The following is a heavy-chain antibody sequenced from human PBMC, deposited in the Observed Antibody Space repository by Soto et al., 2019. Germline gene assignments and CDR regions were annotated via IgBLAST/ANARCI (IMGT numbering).Heavy chain of an antibody. CDR3: ARLFSSGWYPDY. CDR1: GGSISSYY. CDR2: IYYSGST. V-gene: IGHV4-59*01. D-gene: IGHD6-19*01. J-gene: IGHJ4*02. Sequence: SETLSLTCTVSGGSISSYYWSWIRQPPGKGLGWIGYIYYSGSTNYNPSLKSRVTISVDTSKNQFSLKLSSVTAADTAVYYCARLFSSGWYPDYWGQGTLVTVSS.